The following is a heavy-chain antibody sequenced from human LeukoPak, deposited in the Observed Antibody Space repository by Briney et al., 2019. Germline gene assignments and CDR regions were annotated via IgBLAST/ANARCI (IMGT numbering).Heavy chain of an antibody. J-gene: IGHJ4*02. CDR1: GFTFSSYW. Sequence: GGSLRLSCAASGFTFSSYWMHWVRQAPGKGLVWVSRIKSDGSTKSYADSVKGRVTISRDNAKNTLYLQMNSLRAEDTAVYYCARDLGEIVVVPAAISHWGQGTLVTVSS. D-gene: IGHD2-2*01. CDR2: IKSDGSTK. V-gene: IGHV3-74*01. CDR3: ARDLGEIVVVPAAISH.